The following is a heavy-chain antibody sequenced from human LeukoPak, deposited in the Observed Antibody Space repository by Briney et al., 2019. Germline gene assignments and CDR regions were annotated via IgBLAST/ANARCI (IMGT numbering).Heavy chain of an antibody. CDR2: IISSGVST. Sequence: GGSLRLSCAASGSTFSSYAMSWVRQAPGKGLEWVSAIISSGVSTYYADSVKGRFTISRENSNNTLYLQMNSLRAEDTAVYYCAKGGRTGTTGEIYYYYGMDVWGQGTTVTVSS. D-gene: IGHD1-7*01. CDR1: GSTFSSYA. V-gene: IGHV3-23*01. J-gene: IGHJ6*02. CDR3: AKGGRTGTTGEIYYYYGMDV.